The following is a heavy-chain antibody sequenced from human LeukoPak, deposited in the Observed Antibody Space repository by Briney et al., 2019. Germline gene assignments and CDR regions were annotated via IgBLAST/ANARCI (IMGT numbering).Heavy chain of an antibody. V-gene: IGHV3-48*01. CDR3: ARVRGAGLQYYYMDV. J-gene: IGHJ6*03. Sequence: GGSLRLSWAASGFTFRSYSMNWGRQAPGKGVEGGLYITTRSATYYTDSVKGRFTISRDNAKDSVYLQMNSLRADDTAVYYCARVRGAGLQYYYMDVWGKGTTVTVSS. CDR1: GFTFRSYS. CDR2: ITTRSAT. D-gene: IGHD1-26*01.